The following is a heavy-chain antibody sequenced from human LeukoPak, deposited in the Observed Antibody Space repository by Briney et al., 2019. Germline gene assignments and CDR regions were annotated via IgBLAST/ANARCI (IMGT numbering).Heavy chain of an antibody. CDR3: AREYSRSTQNWFDP. CDR1: GFTFSSYW. D-gene: IGHD6-13*01. V-gene: IGHV3-7*01. CDR2: IKQDGSEK. J-gene: IGHJ5*02. Sequence: GGSLRLSCAASGFTFSSYWMSWVRQAPGKGLEWVANIKQDGSEKYYVDSVKRRSTISRDNAKNSLYLQMNTLRVEDTAVYYCAREYSRSTQNWFDPWGQGALVTVSS.